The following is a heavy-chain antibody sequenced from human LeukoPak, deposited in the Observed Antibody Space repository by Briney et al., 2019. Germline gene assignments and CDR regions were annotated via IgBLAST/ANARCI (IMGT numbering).Heavy chain of an antibody. J-gene: IGHJ3*02. V-gene: IGHV4-4*07. CDR1: GGSISTYY. Sequence: PSETLSLTCTVSGGSISTYYWSWIRQPAGKGLEWIGRIYTSGSTNYNPSLKSRVTMSVDTSKNQSSLKLSSVTAADTAIYFCARDRNYDHAFDIWGQGTMVTVSS. CDR3: ARDRNYDHAFDI. D-gene: IGHD3-22*01. CDR2: IYTSGST.